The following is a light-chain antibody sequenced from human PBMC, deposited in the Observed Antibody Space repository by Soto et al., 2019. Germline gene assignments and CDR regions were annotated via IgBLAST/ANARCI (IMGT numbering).Light chain of an antibody. V-gene: IGKV1-9*01. CDR2: GAT. CDR3: QQLTSEPRGFT. J-gene: IGKJ3*01. Sequence: DIQLTQSPSFLSASVGDRVTITCRASQGISGYLAWYQQKPGKAPKLLIYGATTLRSGVPSRFSGTGSGTEFTLTISSLQPEDFATYYCQQLTSEPRGFTFGPGTKVDIK. CDR1: QGISGY.